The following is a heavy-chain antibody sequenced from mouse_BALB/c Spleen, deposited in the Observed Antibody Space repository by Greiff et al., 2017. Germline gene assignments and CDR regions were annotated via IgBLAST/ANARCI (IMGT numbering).Heavy chain of an antibody. CDR3: ARWDYDYDYAMDY. V-gene: IGHV5-17*02. Sequence: DVQLVESGGGLVQPGGSRKLSCAASGFTFSSFGMHWVRQAPEKGLEWVAYISSGSSTIYYADTVKGRFTISRDNPKNTLFLQMTSLRSEATAMYYCARWDYDYDYAMDYWGQGTSVTVSS. CDR1: GFTFSSFG. D-gene: IGHD2-4*01. CDR2: ISSGSSTI. J-gene: IGHJ4*01.